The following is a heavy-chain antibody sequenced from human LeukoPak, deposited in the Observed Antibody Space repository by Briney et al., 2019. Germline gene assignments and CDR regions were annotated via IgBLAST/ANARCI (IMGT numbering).Heavy chain of an antibody. CDR1: GFTFDDYG. Sequence: PGGSLRLSCAVSGFTFDDYGMSWVRQVPGKRLEWVAGINWNGAGTLYADSVKGRFTISRDNSKNSLYLQMNTLRAEDTALYYCARGPRYNWNDGYFDYWGQGTLVTVS. J-gene: IGHJ4*02. V-gene: IGHV3-20*04. CDR2: INWNGAGT. CDR3: ARGPRYNWNDGYFDY. D-gene: IGHD1-20*01.